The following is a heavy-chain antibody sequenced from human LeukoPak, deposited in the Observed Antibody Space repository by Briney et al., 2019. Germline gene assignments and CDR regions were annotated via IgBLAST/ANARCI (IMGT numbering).Heavy chain of an antibody. CDR1: GFTFSSYG. Sequence: PGGSLRLSCAASGFTFSSYGLNWVRQAPGTGLEWVSAISGSGGYIYYADSVKGRFTISRDNSKNTLYLQMNSLRAEDTAVYYCAKERHDYDAPRLYFDYWGQGTLVTVSS. CDR3: AKERHDYDAPRLYFDY. J-gene: IGHJ4*02. D-gene: IGHD4-17*01. V-gene: IGHV3-23*01. CDR2: ISGSGGYI.